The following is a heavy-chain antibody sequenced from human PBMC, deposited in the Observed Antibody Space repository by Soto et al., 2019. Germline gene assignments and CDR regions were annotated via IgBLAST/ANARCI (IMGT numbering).Heavy chain of an antibody. CDR2: INPILSMS. Sequence: QVQLVQSGAEVKKPGSSVRVSCKASGDTFSFYSINWVRQAPGLGLEWMGRINPILSMSNYAQRFQGRVTVTEDKSTSTAYMELSSLRSEDTAMYYCASSYGSGYRAFDYWGQGALVTVSS. D-gene: IGHD3-10*01. V-gene: IGHV1-69*02. CDR1: GDTFSFYS. J-gene: IGHJ4*02. CDR3: ASSYGSGYRAFDY.